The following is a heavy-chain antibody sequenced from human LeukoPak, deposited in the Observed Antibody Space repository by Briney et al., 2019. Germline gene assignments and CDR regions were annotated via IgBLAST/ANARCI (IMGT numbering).Heavy chain of an antibody. CDR1: GFTFSSYS. CDR2: ISYDGSNK. CDR3: AREPFGGYQYYYYYYGMDV. Sequence: GRSLRLSCAASGFTFSSYSIHWVRQAPGKGLEWVAVISYDGSNKYYADSVKGRFTISRDNSKNTLYLQMNSLRAEGTAVYYCAREPFGGYQYYYYYYGMDVWGKGTTVTVSS. J-gene: IGHJ6*04. V-gene: IGHV3-30*04. D-gene: IGHD3-16*01.